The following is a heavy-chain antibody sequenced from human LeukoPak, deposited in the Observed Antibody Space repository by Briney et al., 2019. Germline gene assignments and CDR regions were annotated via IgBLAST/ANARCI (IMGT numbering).Heavy chain of an antibody. CDR3: ARSGGLVRGVRGADY. CDR1: GFTFSSYS. CDR2: ISSSRSYI. Sequence: GGSLRLSCAASGFTFSSYSMNWVRQAPGKGLEWVSSISSSRSYIYYADSVKGRFTISRDNAKNSLYLQMNSLRAEDTAVYYCARSGGLVRGVRGADYWGQGTLVTVPS. D-gene: IGHD3-10*01. V-gene: IGHV3-21*01. J-gene: IGHJ4*02.